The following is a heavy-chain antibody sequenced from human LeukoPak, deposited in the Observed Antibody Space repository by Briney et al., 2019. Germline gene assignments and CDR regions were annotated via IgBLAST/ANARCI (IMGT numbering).Heavy chain of an antibody. CDR1: GGSISTSNYY. CDR3: ARERGRKRVGATREIDY. CDR2: IFYSGST. D-gene: IGHD1-26*01. V-gene: IGHV4-39*07. J-gene: IGHJ4*02. Sequence: PSETLSLTCTVSGGSISTSNYYWGWIRQPPGKGLEWIGNIFYSGSTYYSPSLKSRVTISVDTSKNQFSLKLSSVTAADTAVYYCARERGRKRVGATREIDYWGQGTLVTVSS.